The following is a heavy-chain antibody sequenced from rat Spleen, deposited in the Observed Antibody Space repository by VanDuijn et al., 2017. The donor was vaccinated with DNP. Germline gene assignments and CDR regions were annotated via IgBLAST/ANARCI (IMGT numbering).Heavy chain of an antibody. CDR2: ISTSGGET. D-gene: IGHD1-6*01. CDR3: ARLESTTDHYFDY. Sequence: EVQLVESGGGLVQPGRSLKLSCGASGFTFSDYYMAWVRQAPQKGLEWVATISTSGGETYYSESVKGRVTISRDNAKSSLYREMNSLKTEDTATYYCARLESTTDHYFDYWGQGVMVTVSS. CDR1: GFTFSDYY. J-gene: IGHJ2*01. V-gene: IGHV5-25*01.